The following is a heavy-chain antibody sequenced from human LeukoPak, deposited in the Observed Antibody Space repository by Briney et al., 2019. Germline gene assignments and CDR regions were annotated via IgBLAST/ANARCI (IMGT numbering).Heavy chain of an antibody. CDR1: GGTFSSYA. J-gene: IGHJ4*02. D-gene: IGHD6-13*01. CDR2: IIPIFGTA. V-gene: IGHV1-69*13. Sequence: SVKVSCKASGGTFSSYAISWVRQAPGQGLEWMGGIIPIFGTANYAQKFQGRVAITADESTSTAYMELSSLRSEDTAVYYCARSILRGGQLATFDYWGQGTLVTVSS. CDR3: ARSILRGGQLATFDY.